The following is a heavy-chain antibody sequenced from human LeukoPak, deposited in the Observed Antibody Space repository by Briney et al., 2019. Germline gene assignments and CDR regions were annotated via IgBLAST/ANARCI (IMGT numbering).Heavy chain of an antibody. V-gene: IGHV4-4*07. CDR2: IYTSGST. CDR1: GASISSDY. CDR3: ARLTVSYDILTGPTAFDI. D-gene: IGHD3-9*01. Sequence: SETLSLTCTVSGASISSDYWSWIRQPAGKGLEWIGRIYTSGSTNYNPSLKSRVTMSVDTSKNQFSLKLSSVTAADTAVYYCARLTVSYDILTGPTAFDIWGQGTMVTVSS. J-gene: IGHJ3*02.